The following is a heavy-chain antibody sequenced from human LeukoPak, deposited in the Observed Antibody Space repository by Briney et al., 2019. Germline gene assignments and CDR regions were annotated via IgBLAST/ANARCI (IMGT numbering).Heavy chain of an antibody. J-gene: IGHJ4*02. D-gene: IGHD3-16*01. CDR2: ISYDGSNK. CDR1: GFTFSSYA. Sequence: GGSLRLSCAASGFTFSSYAMHWVRQAPGKGLEWVAVISYDGSNKYYADSVKGRFTISRDNSKNTLYLQMNSQRAEDTAVYYCARDLTDYDYVWGSCDYWGQGTLVTVSS. CDR3: ARDLTDYDYVWGSCDY. V-gene: IGHV3-30*04.